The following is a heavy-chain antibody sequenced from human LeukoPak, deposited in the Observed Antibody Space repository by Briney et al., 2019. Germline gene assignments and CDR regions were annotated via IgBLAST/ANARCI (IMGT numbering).Heavy chain of an antibody. CDR2: ISYDGSNK. V-gene: IGHV3-30-3*01. J-gene: IGHJ4*02. Sequence: PGGSLRLSCAASGFTFSSYAMHWVRQAPGKGLEWVAVISYDGSNKYYADSVKGRFTISRDNSKNTLYLQMNSLRAEDTAVYYCASLLREFDYWGQGTLVTVSS. CDR1: GFTFSSYA. CDR3: ASLLREFDY.